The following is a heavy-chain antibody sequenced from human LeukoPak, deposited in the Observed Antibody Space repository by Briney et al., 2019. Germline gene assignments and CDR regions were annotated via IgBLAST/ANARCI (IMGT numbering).Heavy chain of an antibody. D-gene: IGHD6-13*01. V-gene: IGHV3-11*06. J-gene: IGHJ4*02. Sequence: GGSLRLSCAASGFSLSDHQMSWVRQAPGKGLEWVSYINSSNRYTNYADSVKGRFTISRDNAKNSLYLQMNSLRDEDSAVYYCATDFGPPGTWYIDYWDQGTLVTVSS. CDR3: ATDFGPPGTWYIDY. CDR2: INSSNRYT. CDR1: GFSLSDHQ.